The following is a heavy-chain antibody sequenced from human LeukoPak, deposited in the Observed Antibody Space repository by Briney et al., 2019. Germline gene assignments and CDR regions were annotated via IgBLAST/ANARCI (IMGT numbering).Heavy chain of an antibody. J-gene: IGHJ6*02. CDR2: ISSSGSTI. CDR3: ARRMNYYYYGMDV. Sequence: PGGSLRLSRAASGFTFSDYYMSSIRQAPGKGLEGVSYISSSGSTIYYADSVKGRFTISRDNAKNSLYLQMNSLRAEDTAVYYCARRMNYYYYGMDVWGQGTTVTVSS. CDR1: GFTFSDYY. V-gene: IGHV3-11*01.